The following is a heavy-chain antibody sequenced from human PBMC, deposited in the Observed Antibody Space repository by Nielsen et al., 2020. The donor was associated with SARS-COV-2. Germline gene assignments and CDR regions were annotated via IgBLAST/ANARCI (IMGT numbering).Heavy chain of an antibody. CDR3: ARETSYYDILTGYYPYYYYYMDV. D-gene: IGHD3-9*01. V-gene: IGHV3-33*01. CDR2: IWYDGSNK. J-gene: IGHJ6*03. Sequence: WIRQPPGKGLEWVAVIWYDGSNKYYADSVKGRFTISRDNSKNTLYLQMNSLRAEDTAVYYCARETSYYDILTGYYPYYYYYMDVWGKGTTVTFSS.